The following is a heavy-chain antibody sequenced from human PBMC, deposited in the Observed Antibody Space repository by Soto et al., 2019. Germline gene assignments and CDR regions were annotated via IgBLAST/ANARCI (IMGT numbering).Heavy chain of an antibody. J-gene: IGHJ6*02. Sequence: GASVKVSCKASGYTFTSYGISWVRQAPGQGLEWMGWISAYNGNTNYAQKLQGRVTMTTDTSTSTAYMELRSLRSDDTAVYYCARVGMQLVSYNYYYYGMDVWGQGTTVTVSS. CDR2: ISAYNGNT. CDR3: ARVGMQLVSYNYYYYGMDV. D-gene: IGHD6-6*01. CDR1: GYTFTSYG. V-gene: IGHV1-18*04.